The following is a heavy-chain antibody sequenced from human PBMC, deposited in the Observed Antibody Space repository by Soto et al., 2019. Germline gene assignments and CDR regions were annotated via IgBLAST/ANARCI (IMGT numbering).Heavy chain of an antibody. CDR2: IKQDGSEK. CDR1: GFTFSSYW. J-gene: IGHJ2*01. Sequence: EVQLVESGGGLVQPGGSLRLSCAASGFTFSSYWMSWVRQAPGKGLEWVANIKQDGSEKYYVDSVKGRFTISRDNAKNSLYLQMNSLRAEDTAVYYCARGGGDSSGWYGYFDLWGRGTLVTASS. V-gene: IGHV3-7*01. CDR3: ARGGGDSSGWYGYFDL. D-gene: IGHD6-19*01.